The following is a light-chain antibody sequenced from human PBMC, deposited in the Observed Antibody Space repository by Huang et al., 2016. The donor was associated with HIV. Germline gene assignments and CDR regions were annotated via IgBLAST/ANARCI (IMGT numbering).Light chain of an antibody. CDR1: QSVSSN. V-gene: IGKV3-15*01. Sequence: EIVMTQSPATLSVSPGERATLSCRASQSVSSNLAWYQQKPGQAPRLLIYGASTRATGIQARFSGSGSGTEVTLTISSLQSEDFAVYYCQQYNNWPPLYTFGQGTKLEIK. CDR2: GAS. J-gene: IGKJ2*01. CDR3: QQYNNWPPLYT.